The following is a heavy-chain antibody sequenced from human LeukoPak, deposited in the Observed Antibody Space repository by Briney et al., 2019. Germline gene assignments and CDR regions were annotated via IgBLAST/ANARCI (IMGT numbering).Heavy chain of an antibody. Sequence: SQTLSLTCAVSGGSISSGGYSWSWIRQPPGKGLEWIGYIYHSGSTYYNPSLKSRVTISVDRSKNQFSLKLSSVTAADTAVYYCATNSVAGDYWGQGTLVTVSS. CDR2: IYHSGST. D-gene: IGHD6-19*01. V-gene: IGHV4-30-2*01. J-gene: IGHJ4*02. CDR1: GGSISSGGYS. CDR3: ATNSVAGDY.